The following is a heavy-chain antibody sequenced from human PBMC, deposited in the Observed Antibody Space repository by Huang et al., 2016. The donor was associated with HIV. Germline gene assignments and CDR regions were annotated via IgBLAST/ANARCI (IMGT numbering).Heavy chain of an antibody. V-gene: IGHV3-7*01. Sequence: EVQVVESGGGLVQRGGSLRLSCAASGFTFGDYWMCWVRQAPGKGLEGVANIKQDGTEKYYVDSVKGRFTISRDNAKNSLYLHMNSLRDEDTAVYYCARDQVMGDYVFDYWGQGTLVTVSS. J-gene: IGHJ4*02. CDR1: GFTFGDYW. CDR2: IKQDGTEK. D-gene: IGHD3-16*01. CDR3: ARDQVMGDYVFDY.